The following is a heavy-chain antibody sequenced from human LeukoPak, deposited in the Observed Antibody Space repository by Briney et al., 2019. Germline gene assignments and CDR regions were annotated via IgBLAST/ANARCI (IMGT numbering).Heavy chain of an antibody. CDR2: IHYSGST. V-gene: IGHV4-61*01. CDR3: ARDRYIFAGPDAYYYMDV. J-gene: IGHJ6*03. CDR1: DGSISSSSYY. D-gene: IGHD5-18*01. Sequence: SSETLSLTCTVSDGSISSSSYYWSWIRQPPGKGLEWIGYIHYSGSTNYNPSLKSRVTISVDTSKNQFSLKLNSVTAADTAVYYCARDRYIFAGPDAYYYMDVWGKGTTVTISS.